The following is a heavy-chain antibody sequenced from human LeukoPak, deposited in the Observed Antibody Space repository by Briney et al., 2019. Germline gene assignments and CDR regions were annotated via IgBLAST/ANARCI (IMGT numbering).Heavy chain of an antibody. D-gene: IGHD4-17*01. CDR3: ARGSTVLYYYYYMDV. CDR2: IYYSGST. Sequence: SETLSLTCTVSGGSTSSNYWSWIRQPPGKGLEWIGYIYYSGSTKYNPSLQSRVTISLDTSKNQFSLKLRSLTAADTAVYYCARGSTVLYYYYYMDVWGKGTTVTVSS. J-gene: IGHJ6*03. V-gene: IGHV4-59*01. CDR1: GGSTSSNY.